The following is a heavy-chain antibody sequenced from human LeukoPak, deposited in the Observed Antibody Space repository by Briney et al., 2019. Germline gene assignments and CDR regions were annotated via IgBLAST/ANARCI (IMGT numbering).Heavy chain of an antibody. CDR1: GGSISSSSYY. Sequence: SETLSLTCTVSGGSISSSSYYWGWIRQPPGKGLEWIGSIYYSGSTYYNPSLKSRVTISVDTSKNQFSLKLSSVTAADTAVYYCARSHGSGSYYNLNDYWGQGALVTVSS. CDR2: IYYSGST. V-gene: IGHV4-39*07. D-gene: IGHD3-10*01. J-gene: IGHJ4*02. CDR3: ARSHGSGSYYNLNDY.